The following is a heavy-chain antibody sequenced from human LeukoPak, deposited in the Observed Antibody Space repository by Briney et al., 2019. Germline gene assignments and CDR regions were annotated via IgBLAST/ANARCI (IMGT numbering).Heavy chain of an antibody. CDR2: ISAYNGNT. CDR1: GYTFTSYG. Sequence: ASVKVSWKASGYTFTSYGISWVRQAPGQGPEWMGWISAYNGNTNYAQKLQGRVTMTTNPSTSTAYMGLRSLRSDDPAVYYCARGHEVPPRYFDCWGQGTLVTVSS. V-gene: IGHV1-18*01. CDR3: ARGHEVPPRYFDC. J-gene: IGHJ4*02.